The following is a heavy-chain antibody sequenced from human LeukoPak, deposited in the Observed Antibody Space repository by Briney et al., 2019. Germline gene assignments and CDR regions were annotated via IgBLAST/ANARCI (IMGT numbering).Heavy chain of an antibody. CDR2: IYHSGST. CDR3: ARAIRVMNGVGPYCSSTSCSLYYYYYMDV. J-gene: IGHJ6*03. Sequence: TSQTLSLTCTVSGGSISSGSYYWSWIRQPPGKGLEWIGSIYHSGSTYYNPSLKSRVTISVDTSKNQFSLKLSSVTTADTAVYYCARAIRVMNGVGPYCSSTSCSLYYYYYMDVWGKGTTVTVSS. D-gene: IGHD2-2*01. V-gene: IGHV4-39*07. CDR1: GGSISSGSYY.